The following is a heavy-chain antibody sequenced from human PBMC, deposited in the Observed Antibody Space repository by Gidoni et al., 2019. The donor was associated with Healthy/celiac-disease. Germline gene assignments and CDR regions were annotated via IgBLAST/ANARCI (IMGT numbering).Heavy chain of an antibody. CDR3: ATDLQTSYPYYFDY. CDR2: FEPEDGET. Sequence: QVQLVQSGAEVKKPGASVKVSCKVSGYPLPELSMHWVRQAPGKGLEWMGGFEPEDGETIYAQKFQGRVTMTEDTSTDTAYMELSSLRSEDTAVYYCATDLQTSYPYYFDYWGQGTLVTVSS. CDR1: GYPLPELS. V-gene: IGHV1-24*01. J-gene: IGHJ4*02.